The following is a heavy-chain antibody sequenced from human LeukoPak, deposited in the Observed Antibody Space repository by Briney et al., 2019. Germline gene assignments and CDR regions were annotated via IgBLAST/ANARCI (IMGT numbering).Heavy chain of an antibody. CDR3: STDPRLLMY. J-gene: IGHJ4*01. D-gene: IGHD2-8*01. CDR1: GSSISDSY. Sequence: PGGSLRLSCVVSGSSISDSYMTWIRQTPGKGLEWLAYISGSGSDIYFADSVKGRFTISRDNAKNSLYLQMNSLRPEDTALYYCSTDPRLLMYWGHGTLVTVSS. CDR2: ISGSGSDI. V-gene: IGHV3-11*01.